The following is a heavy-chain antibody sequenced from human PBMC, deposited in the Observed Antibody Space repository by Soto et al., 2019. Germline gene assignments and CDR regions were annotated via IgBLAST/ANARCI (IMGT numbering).Heavy chain of an antibody. CDR1: GGSISSSNW. CDR3: ARVSGSYYYGMDV. CDR2: IYRSGST. D-gene: IGHD2-15*01. Sequence: QVQLQESGPGLVKPSGTLSLTCAVPGGSISSSNWWSWVRQPPGKGLEGIGEIYRSGSTNYNPSHKRRAPXXXDXXQNQFPLKLSSVTAADTAVYYCARVSGSYYYGMDVWGQGTTVTVS. J-gene: IGHJ6*02. V-gene: IGHV4-4*02.